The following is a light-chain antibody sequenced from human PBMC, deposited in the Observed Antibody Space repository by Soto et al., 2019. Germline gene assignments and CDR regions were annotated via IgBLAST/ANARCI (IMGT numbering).Light chain of an antibody. J-gene: IGKJ2*01. V-gene: IGKV1-8*01. CDR2: AAS. Sequence: AIRMTQSPSSFSASTGDRVTITCRASQGISSYLAWYQQKPGKAPNLLIYAASTLQSWVPSRFSGSGSGTDFTLTISCLQSEDFATYYCQQYSSYPYTFGQGTKLEIK. CDR3: QQYSSYPYT. CDR1: QGISSY.